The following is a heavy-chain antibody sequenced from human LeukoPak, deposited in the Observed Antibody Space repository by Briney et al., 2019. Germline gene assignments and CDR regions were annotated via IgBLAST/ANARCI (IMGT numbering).Heavy chain of an antibody. V-gene: IGHV5-51*01. CDR1: GYSFTSYW. D-gene: IGHD5-12*01. CDR2: IYPGDSDT. J-gene: IGHJ4*02. Sequence: NLGESLKISCRGSGYSFTSYWIGWVRQMPGKGLEWMGIIYPGDSDTRYSPSFQGQVTISADKSITTAYLQWSSLKASDTAMYYCARHANGGYDYRGLYWGQGTLVNVSS. CDR3: ARHANGGYDYRGLY.